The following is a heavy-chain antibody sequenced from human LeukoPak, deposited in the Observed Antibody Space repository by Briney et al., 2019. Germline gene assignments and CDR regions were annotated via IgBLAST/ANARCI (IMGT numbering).Heavy chain of an antibody. CDR1: GFIFDAYD. Sequence: PGGSLRLSCEGSGFIFDAYDLTWVRQAPGRGLVWVSRINIDGSIRDSADSVKGRFTISRDNAKNTVYLQMNSLRADDTAVYYCAKGGGIRGFDYWGQGTLVTVSS. D-gene: IGHD1-14*01. V-gene: IGHV3-74*01. CDR3: AKGGGIRGFDY. CDR2: INIDGSIR. J-gene: IGHJ4*02.